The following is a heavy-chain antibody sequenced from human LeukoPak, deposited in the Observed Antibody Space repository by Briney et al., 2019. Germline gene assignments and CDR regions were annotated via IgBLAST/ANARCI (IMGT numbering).Heavy chain of an antibody. J-gene: IGHJ4*02. V-gene: IGHV3-30*03. CDR2: ISFDGRNK. Sequence: GGSLRLSCAASGFTFSSYGMHWVRQAPGKGLEWVAVISFDGRNKRYADSLKGRFTISRDNSKNTLYLQMNSLRAEDTAVYYCARARGYYFDYWGQGTLVTVSS. CDR3: ARARGYYFDY. CDR1: GFTFSSYG.